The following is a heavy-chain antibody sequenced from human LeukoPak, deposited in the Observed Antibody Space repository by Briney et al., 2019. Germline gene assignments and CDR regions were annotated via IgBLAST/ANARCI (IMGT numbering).Heavy chain of an antibody. J-gene: IGHJ3*02. CDR1: GFTFSSYA. CDR3: AKVVGHPPGLNYYDSSGYSDAFDI. D-gene: IGHD3-22*01. V-gene: IGHV3-23*01. CDR2: ISGSGGST. Sequence: PGGSLRLSCAASGFTFSSYAMSWVRQAPGKGLEWVSAISGSGGSTYYADSVKGRFTISRDNSKNTLYLQMNSLRAEDTAVYYCAKVVGHPPGLNYYDSSGYSDAFDIWGQGTMVTVSS.